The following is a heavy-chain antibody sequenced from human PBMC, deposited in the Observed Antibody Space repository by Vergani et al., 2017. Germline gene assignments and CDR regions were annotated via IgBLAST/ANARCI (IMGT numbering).Heavy chain of an antibody. V-gene: IGHV3-53*01. CDR3: ARGRYYDILTGYYPRDYYYYGMDV. D-gene: IGHD3-9*01. CDR1: GFTVSSNY. Sequence: EVQLVESGGGLIQPGGSLRLSCAASGFTVSSNYMSWVRQAPGKGLEWVSVIYSGGSTYYADAVKGRFTISRDNSKNTLYLLMNSLRAEDTAVYYGARGRYYDILTGYYPRDYYYYGMDVWGQGTTVTVSS. J-gene: IGHJ6*02. CDR2: IYSGGST.